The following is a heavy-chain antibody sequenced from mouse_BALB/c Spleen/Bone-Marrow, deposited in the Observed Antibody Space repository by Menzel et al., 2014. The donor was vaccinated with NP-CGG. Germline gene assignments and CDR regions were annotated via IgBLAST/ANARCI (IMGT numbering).Heavy chain of an antibody. Sequence: EVKLVESGGGLVQPGGSLKLSCAASGFDFSGYWMSWVRQAPGKRLEWIGEINPDSSTINYTPSLKDKFIISRDNAKNTLFLQMSKVRSEDTALYYGARQGYYGRSDYWGQGTTLTVSS. J-gene: IGHJ2*01. CDR2: INPDSSTI. D-gene: IGHD1-1*01. CDR3: ARQGYYGRSDY. CDR1: GFDFSGYW. V-gene: IGHV4-1*02.